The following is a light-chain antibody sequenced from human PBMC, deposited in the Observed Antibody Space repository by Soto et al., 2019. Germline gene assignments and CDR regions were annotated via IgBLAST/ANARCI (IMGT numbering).Light chain of an antibody. V-gene: IGLV2-23*02. J-gene: IGLJ2*01. CDR2: EVS. CDR1: TSDVGTYKF. Sequence: QSVLTQPASVSGSPGQSITISCTGTTSDVGTYKFVSWYQQHPGIAPKLMIYEVSERPSGVSNRFSGSKSGNTASLTTSGLQAEDEADYYCCSHAGSHVIFGGGTKLTVL. CDR3: CSHAGSHVI.